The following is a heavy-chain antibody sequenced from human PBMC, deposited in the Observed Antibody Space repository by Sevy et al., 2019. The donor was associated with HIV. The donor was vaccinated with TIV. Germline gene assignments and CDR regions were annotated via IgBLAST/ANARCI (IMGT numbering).Heavy chain of an antibody. D-gene: IGHD2-15*01. V-gene: IGHV1-69*13. CDR3: AREGVGEGDYYYGMDV. Sequence: ASVKVSCKASGGTFSSYAISWVRQAPGQGLEWMGGLIPIFGTANYAQKFQGRVTITADESTSTAYMELSSLRSEDTAVYYCAREGVGEGDYYYGMDVWGQGTTVTVSS. J-gene: IGHJ6*02. CDR2: LIPIFGTA. CDR1: GGTFSSYA.